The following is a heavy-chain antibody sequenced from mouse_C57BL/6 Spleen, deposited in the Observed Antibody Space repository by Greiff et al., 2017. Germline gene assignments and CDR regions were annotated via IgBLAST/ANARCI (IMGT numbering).Heavy chain of an antibody. CDR2: IYPGDGDT. D-gene: IGHD2-1*01. Sequence: QVQLQQSGPELVKPGASVKISCKASGYAFSSSWMNWVKQMPGKGLEWIGRIYPGDGDTNYNQKFKGKATLTEDKSSSTAYMQLSSLTSEDSAVYFCERWGNYVGVDYWGQGTAVTVSS. V-gene: IGHV1-82*01. J-gene: IGHJ4*01. CDR3: ERWGNYVGVDY. CDR1: GYAFSSSW.